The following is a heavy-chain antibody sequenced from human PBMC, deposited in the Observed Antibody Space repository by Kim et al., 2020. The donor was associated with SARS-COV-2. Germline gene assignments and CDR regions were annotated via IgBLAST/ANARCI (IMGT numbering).Heavy chain of an antibody. V-gene: IGHV1-8*01. CDR3: ARGLGNYYGSGSQRGRDDY. CDR1: GYTFTSYD. D-gene: IGHD3-10*01. J-gene: IGHJ4*02. Sequence: ASVKVSCKASGYTFTSYDINWVRQATGQGLEWMGWMNPNSGNTGYAQKFQGRVTMTRNTSISTAYMELSSLRSEDTAVYYCARGLGNYYGSGSQRGRDDYWGQGTLVTVSS. CDR2: MNPNSGNT.